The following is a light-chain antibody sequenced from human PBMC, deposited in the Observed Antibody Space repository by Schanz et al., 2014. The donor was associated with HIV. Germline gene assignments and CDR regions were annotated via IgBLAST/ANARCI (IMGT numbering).Light chain of an antibody. J-gene: IGLJ3*02. CDR3: ASWDDSLNGWV. CDR1: SSSIKTNT. Sequence: QSVLTQPPSASGTPGQRVTISCSGSSSSIKTNTVNWLQQPPGTAPKLLIYNTYHRPSGVPDRFSGSESGTSASLAISGLQSEDEGDYYCASWDDSLNGWVFGGGTKLTVL. V-gene: IGLV1-44*01. CDR2: NTY.